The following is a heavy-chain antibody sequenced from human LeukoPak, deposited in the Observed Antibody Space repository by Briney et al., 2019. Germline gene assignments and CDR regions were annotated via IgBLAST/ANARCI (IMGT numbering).Heavy chain of an antibody. CDR1: GGTFSSYA. CDR3: ARDLGRGSYYYDSSGYPTSDY. CDR2: IIPIFGTA. Sequence: GASVKVSCKASGGTFSSYAISWVRQAPGQGLEWMGGIIPIFGTANYAQKFQGRVTITADESTSTAYMELSSLRSEDTAVYYCARDLGRGSYYYDSSGYPTSDYWGQGALVTVSS. V-gene: IGHV1-69*13. J-gene: IGHJ4*02. D-gene: IGHD3-22*01.